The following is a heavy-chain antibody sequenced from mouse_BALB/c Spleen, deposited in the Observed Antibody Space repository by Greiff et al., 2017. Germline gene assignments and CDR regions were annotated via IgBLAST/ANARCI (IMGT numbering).Heavy chain of an antibody. D-gene: IGHD2-4*01. CDR2: ISSGGST. CDR1: GFTFSSYA. V-gene: IGHV5-6-5*01. Sequence: EVHLVESGGGLVKPGGSLKLSCAASGFTFSSYAMSWVRQTPEKRLEWVASISSGGSTYYPDSVKGRFTISRDNARNILYLQMSSLRSEDTAMYYCARGGDYAVFAYWGQGTLVTVSA. J-gene: IGHJ3*01. CDR3: ARGGDYAVFAY.